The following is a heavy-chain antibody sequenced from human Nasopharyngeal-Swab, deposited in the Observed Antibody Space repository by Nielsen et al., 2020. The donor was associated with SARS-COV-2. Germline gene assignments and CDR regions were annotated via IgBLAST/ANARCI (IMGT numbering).Heavy chain of an antibody. J-gene: IGHJ4*02. CDR1: GYTFTGYY. CDR3: AREQAAMYYFDY. Sequence: ASVKVSCKASGYTFTGYYMHWVRQAPGQGLEWMGWINPNSGGTNYAQKLQGRVTMTTDTSTNTAYMELRSLRSDDTAVYYCAREQAAMYYFDYWGQGTLVTVSS. CDR2: INPNSGGT. D-gene: IGHD2-2*01. V-gene: IGHV1-2*02.